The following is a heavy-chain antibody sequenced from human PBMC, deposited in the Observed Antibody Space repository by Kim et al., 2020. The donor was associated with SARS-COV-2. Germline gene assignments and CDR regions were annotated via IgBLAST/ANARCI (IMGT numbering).Heavy chain of an antibody. CDR3: ARHSNPFRDGYNDY. D-gene: IGHD5-12*01. CDR1: GGSISSSSYY. Sequence: SETLSLTCTVSGGSISSSSYYWGWIRQPPGKGLEWIGSIYYSGSTYYNPSLKSRVTISVDTSKNQFSLKLSSVTAADTAVYYCARHSNPFRDGYNDYWGQGTLVTVSS. V-gene: IGHV4-39*01. J-gene: IGHJ4*02. CDR2: IYYSGST.